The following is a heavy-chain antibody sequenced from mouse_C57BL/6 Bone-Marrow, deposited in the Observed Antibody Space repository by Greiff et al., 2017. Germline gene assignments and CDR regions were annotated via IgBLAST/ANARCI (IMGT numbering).Heavy chain of an antibody. V-gene: IGHV14-3*01. CDR1: GFNIQNTY. Sequence: VQLQQSVAELVRPGASVKLSCTASGFNIQNTYMHWVKQRPEQGLEWIGRIDPANGNTKYAPKFQGKATITADTSSNTAYLQLSSLTSEDTAIYYCARGVYSNFWFAYWGQGTLGTVSA. CDR2: IDPANGNT. CDR3: ARGVYSNFWFAY. J-gene: IGHJ3*01. D-gene: IGHD2-5*01.